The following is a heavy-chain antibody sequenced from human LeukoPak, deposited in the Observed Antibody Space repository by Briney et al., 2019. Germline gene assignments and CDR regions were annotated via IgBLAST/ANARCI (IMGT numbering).Heavy chain of an antibody. CDR3: ARTSRGTFTYGYVDY. D-gene: IGHD5-18*01. Sequence: KTSETLSLTCTVSDYTISFSYWSWIRQPPGKGLEWIGYIYYSGSTNYNPSLKSRVTISVDTSKNQFSLKLSSVTAADSAVYYCARTSRGTFTYGYVDYWGQGTLVTVSS. V-gene: IGHV4-59*01. CDR2: IYYSGST. J-gene: IGHJ4*02. CDR1: DYTISFSY.